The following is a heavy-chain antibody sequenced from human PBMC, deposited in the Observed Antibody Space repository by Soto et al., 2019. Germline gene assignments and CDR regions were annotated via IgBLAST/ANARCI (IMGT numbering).Heavy chain of an antibody. D-gene: IGHD3-10*01. CDR1: GGSVSNNSYY. Sequence: QLQLLESGPGLVKPSETLSLTCTVSGGSVSNNSYYWGWIRQPPGKRLEWIGSVYYSGSAYYNPSIKSRLTLSVDTSMNHFSLKLSSVTAADTAIYYCARRPLVRGIIPYYFDYWGQGTLVTVSS. CDR3: ARRPLVRGIIPYYFDY. V-gene: IGHV4-39*02. J-gene: IGHJ4*02. CDR2: VYYSGSA.